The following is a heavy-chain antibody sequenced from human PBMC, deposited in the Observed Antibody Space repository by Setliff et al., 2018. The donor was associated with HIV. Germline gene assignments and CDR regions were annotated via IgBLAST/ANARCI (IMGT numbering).Heavy chain of an antibody. CDR3: ASEWLLVTSVGGGYWSHGMDV. V-gene: IGHV1-69*05. CDR2: IIPAFGRA. J-gene: IGHJ6*02. CDR1: GDTLNIHP. D-gene: IGHD5-12*01. Sequence: SVKVPCKASGDTLNIHPISWVRQAPGRGLDWMGGIIPAFGRANYAQKFQGRVTITRDESTTTVFMELTGLRSEDTAVYYCASEWLLVTSVGGGYWSHGMDVWGQGTTVTVSS.